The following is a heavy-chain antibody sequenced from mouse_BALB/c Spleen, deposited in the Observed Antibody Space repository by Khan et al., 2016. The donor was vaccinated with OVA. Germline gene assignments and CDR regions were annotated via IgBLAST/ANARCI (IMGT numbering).Heavy chain of an antibody. V-gene: IGHV2-6-7*01. Sequence: QVQLEESGPGLVAPSQSLSITCTVSGFSLTGFGINWVRQPPGKGLEWLGMIWGDGSTDYNSALKSRLSISKDNSKSQVFLKMNSLQTDDTARYYCARELRLGGFAYWGQWTLVTVSA. CDR1: GFSLTGFG. CDR2: IWGDGST. CDR3: ARELRLGGFAY. D-gene: IGHD1-2*01. J-gene: IGHJ3*01.